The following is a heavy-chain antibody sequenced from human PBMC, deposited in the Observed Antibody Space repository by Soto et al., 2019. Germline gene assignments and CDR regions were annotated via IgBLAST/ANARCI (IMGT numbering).Heavy chain of an antibody. J-gene: IGHJ4*02. V-gene: IGHV3-33*01. CDR2: IWYDGSNK. CDR3: ARDPDGDYDRGGYDY. D-gene: IGHD4-17*01. CDR1: GFTFSSYG. Sequence: PGGSLRLSCAASGFTFSSYGMHWVRQAPGKGLEWVAVIWYDGSNKYYADSVKGRFTISRDNSKNTLYLQMNSLRAEDTAVYYCARDPDGDYDRGGYDYWGQGTLVTVSS.